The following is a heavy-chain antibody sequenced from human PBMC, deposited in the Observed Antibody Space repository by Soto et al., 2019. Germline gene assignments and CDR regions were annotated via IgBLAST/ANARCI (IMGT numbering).Heavy chain of an antibody. Sequence: SQTLSLTCAISGDIVSSTSAAWSWIRQSPSRGLEWLGRTYYRSKWYSDYAVSVKSRITINPDTSKNQFSLQLNSVTPEDTAVYYCARGSYYSGWVWGQGTPATTSS. CDR3: ARGSYYSGWV. CDR2: TYYRSKWYS. V-gene: IGHV6-1*01. CDR1: GDIVSSTSAA. J-gene: IGHJ4*02. D-gene: IGHD6-25*01.